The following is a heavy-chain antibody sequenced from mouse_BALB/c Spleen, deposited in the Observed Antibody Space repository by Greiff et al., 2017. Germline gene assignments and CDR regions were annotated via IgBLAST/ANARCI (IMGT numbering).Heavy chain of an antibody. CDR3: ATPTSYYAMDY. CDR1: GFSLTSYG. D-gene: IGHD4-1*02. Sequence: QVQLQQSGPGLVQPSQSLSITCTVSGFSLTSYGVHWVRQSPGKGLEWLGVIWSGGSTDYNAAFISRLSISKDNSKSQVFFKMISLQANDTAIYYCATPTSYYAMDYWGQGTSVTVSS. V-gene: IGHV2-2*02. J-gene: IGHJ4*01. CDR2: IWSGGST.